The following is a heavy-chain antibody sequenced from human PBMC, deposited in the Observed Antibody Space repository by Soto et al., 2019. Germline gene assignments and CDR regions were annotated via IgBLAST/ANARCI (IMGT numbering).Heavy chain of an antibody. CDR2: IWYDGSNK. CDR1: GFSFSSNA. Sequence: QVQLVESGGGVVQPGRSLRLSCAASGFSFSSNAMHWVRQTPGKGLEWVAIIWYDGSNKYYADPVKGRFTISRDNAKNTVYLQMNSLRAEETAVYYCARGGVSARPDVWGQGTLVTISS. J-gene: IGHJ1*01. V-gene: IGHV3-33*01. D-gene: IGHD6-6*01. CDR3: ARGGVSARPDV.